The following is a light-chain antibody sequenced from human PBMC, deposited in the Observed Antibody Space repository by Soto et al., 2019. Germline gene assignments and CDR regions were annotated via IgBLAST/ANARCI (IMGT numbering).Light chain of an antibody. CDR3: QQSYSAPQVT. J-gene: IGKJ4*01. V-gene: IGKV1-39*01. Sequence: DIPMTQSPSSLSASVGDRVTITCRTSQSISNFLNWYQQQPGKAPKLLIYGAFGLQSGVPSRFSGSGSGTDFTLTISSLQPEDFATYYCQQSYSAPQVTFGGGTKVEIK. CDR2: GAF. CDR1: QSISNF.